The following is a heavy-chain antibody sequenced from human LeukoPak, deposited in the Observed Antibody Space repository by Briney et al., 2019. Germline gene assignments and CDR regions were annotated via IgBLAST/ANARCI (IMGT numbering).Heavy chain of an antibody. D-gene: IGHD3-10*01. J-gene: IGHJ6*03. CDR3: ARGATGRYYYGSGSPYYYMDV. V-gene: IGHV3-48*04. Sequence: GGSLRLSCAASGFIFSSYSMNWVRQAPGKGLEWVSYISSSSSTMYYAASVKGRFSISRDNAKNSLYLQMNSLRAEDTAVYYCARGATGRYYYGSGSPYYYMDVWGKGTTVTVSS. CDR2: ISSSSSTM. CDR1: GFIFSSYS.